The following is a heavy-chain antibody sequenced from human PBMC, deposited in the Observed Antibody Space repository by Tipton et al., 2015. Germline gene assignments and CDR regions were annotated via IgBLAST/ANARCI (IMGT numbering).Heavy chain of an antibody. D-gene: IGHD4-11*01. CDR2: IYYSGST. Sequence: GLVKPSETLSLTCTVSGGSVSSGSYYWSWIRQPPGKELEWIGYIYYSGSTNYNPSLKSRVTTSVDESKNEFSLRLNSVTVADTAVYYCARGRGMRLLDSWGQGTLVTVST. V-gene: IGHV4-61*01. CDR1: GGSVSSGSYY. CDR3: ARGRGMRLLDS. J-gene: IGHJ4*02.